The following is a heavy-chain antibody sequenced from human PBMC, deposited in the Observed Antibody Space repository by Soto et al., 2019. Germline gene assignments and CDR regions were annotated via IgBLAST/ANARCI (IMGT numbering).Heavy chain of an antibody. CDR2: IKSETNGGTT. J-gene: IGHJ3*01. V-gene: IGHV3-15*01. CDR3: TTGGLGT. Sequence: EGQLGDSGGGLVKPGGSLRPSCAASGFPFRNAGMSWVRQAPGKGLEWVGRIKSETNGGTTDYTAPVKGRFTISRDDSRNTLYLQMNSLKTEDTAVYYCTTGGLGTWGQGTMVSVSS. CDR1: GFPFRNAG. D-gene: IGHD1-1*01.